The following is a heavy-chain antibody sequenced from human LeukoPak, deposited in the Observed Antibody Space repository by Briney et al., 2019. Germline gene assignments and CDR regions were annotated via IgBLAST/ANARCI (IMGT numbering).Heavy chain of an antibody. V-gene: IGHV5-51*01. D-gene: IGHD4-17*01. CDR1: GYSFTYW. CDR3: ASARHGDYVWDY. CDR2: IYSGDSHT. J-gene: IGHJ4*02. Sequence: GESLKISCKGSGYSFTYWIGWVRQMPGKGLEWMGIIYSGDSHTKYSPSFQGRVTISVDNSISIAYLQWSSLEASDTAMYYCASARHGDYVWDYWGQGTLVTVSS.